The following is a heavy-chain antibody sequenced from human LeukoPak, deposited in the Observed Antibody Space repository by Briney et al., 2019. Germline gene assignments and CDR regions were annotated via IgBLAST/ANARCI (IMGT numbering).Heavy chain of an antibody. Sequence: ASVKVSCKVSGYTLTELSMHWVRQAPGKGLEWMGGFDPEDGETIYAQKFQGRVTMSEDTSTDTAYMELSSLRSEDTAVYYCARLYYYDSSGYYNDAFDIWGQGTTVTVSS. CDR1: GYTLTELS. V-gene: IGHV1-24*01. CDR3: ARLYYYDSSGYYNDAFDI. CDR2: FDPEDGET. J-gene: IGHJ3*02. D-gene: IGHD3-22*01.